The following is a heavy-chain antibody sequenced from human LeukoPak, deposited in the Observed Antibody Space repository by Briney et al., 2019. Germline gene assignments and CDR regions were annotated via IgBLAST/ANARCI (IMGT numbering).Heavy chain of an antibody. D-gene: IGHD6-13*01. CDR1: GFNFSTYA. CDR2: ISSNGINT. J-gene: IGHJ1*01. CDR3: VRVIQGINSSWYGS. V-gene: IGHV3-64*01. Sequence: GGSLRLSCAAPGFNFSTYAMHWVRQAPGKGLNYVSAISSNGINTYYANSVKGRLTISRDNSKNTLYLQMGSLRAEDMAVYYCVRVIQGINSSWYGSWGQGTLVTVSS.